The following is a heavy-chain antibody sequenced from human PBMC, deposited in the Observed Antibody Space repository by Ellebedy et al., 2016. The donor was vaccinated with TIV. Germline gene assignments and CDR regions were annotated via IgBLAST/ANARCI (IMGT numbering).Heavy chain of an antibody. CDR2: ISGSGDST. CDR1: GLTFSTYP. CDR3: AGRAYNWNDGSLFDY. J-gene: IGHJ4*02. Sequence: LSLTCAASGLTFSTYPMTWVRRAPGKGLEWVSAISGSGDSTYYADSVKGRFTISRNNLKNSLYLQMNSLRAEDTAVYYCAGRAYNWNDGSLFDYWGQGTLVTVSS. V-gene: IGHV3-23*01. D-gene: IGHD1-1*01.